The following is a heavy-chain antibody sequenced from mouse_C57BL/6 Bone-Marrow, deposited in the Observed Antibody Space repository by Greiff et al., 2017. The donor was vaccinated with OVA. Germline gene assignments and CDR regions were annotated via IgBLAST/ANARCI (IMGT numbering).Heavy chain of an antibody. Sequence: EVKVVESGAELVRPGSSVKMSCKTSGYTFTSYGINWVKQRPGQGLEWIGYIYIGNGYTEYNEKFKGKATLTSDTSPSTAYMQLSSLTSEDSAIYFCARTLYSNYENFDYWGQGTTLTVSS. V-gene: IGHV1-58*01. CDR1: GYTFTSYG. J-gene: IGHJ2*01. CDR2: IYIGNGYT. D-gene: IGHD2-5*01. CDR3: ARTLYSNYENFDY.